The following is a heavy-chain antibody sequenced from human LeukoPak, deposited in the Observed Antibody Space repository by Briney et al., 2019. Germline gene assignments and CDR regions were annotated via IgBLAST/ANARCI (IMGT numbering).Heavy chain of an antibody. CDR2: IYYSGST. D-gene: IGHD6-6*01. J-gene: IGHJ5*02. V-gene: IGHV4-39*01. Sequence: SETLSLTCTVSGGSISSSSYHWGWIRQPPGKGLEWIGSIYYSGSTYYNPSLKSRVTISVDTSKNQFSLKLSSVTAADTAVYYCARLVQGWFDPWGQGTLVTVSS. CDR3: ARLVQGWFDP. CDR1: GGSISSSSYH.